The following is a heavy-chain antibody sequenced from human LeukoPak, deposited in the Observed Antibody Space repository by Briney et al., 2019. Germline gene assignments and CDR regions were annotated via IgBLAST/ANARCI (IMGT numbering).Heavy chain of an antibody. J-gene: IGHJ3*02. Sequence: GGSLRLSCASSGFTFSSYAMSWVRQAPGKGLEWVSSLSGSGGSTYYADSVQGRFTISRDNAKNSLYLQMNSLRDEDTAVYYCARRAGSTVTTLYAFDIWGQGTMVTVSS. V-gene: IGHV3-23*01. D-gene: IGHD4-17*01. CDR1: GFTFSSYA. CDR2: LSGSGGST. CDR3: ARRAGSTVTTLYAFDI.